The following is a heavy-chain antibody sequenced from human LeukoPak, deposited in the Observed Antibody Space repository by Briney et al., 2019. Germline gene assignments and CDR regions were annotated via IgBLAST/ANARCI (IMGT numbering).Heavy chain of an antibody. D-gene: IGHD6-13*01. CDR3: ARGVAARSRFDY. Sequence: SESLSLTCAVYGGSFSGYYWSWIRQPPGKGLEWIGEINHSGSTNYNPSLKSRVTITVDTSKNQFSLKLNSVTAADTAVYYCARGVAARSRFDYWGQGTLVTVSS. CDR1: GGSFSGYY. CDR2: INHSGST. J-gene: IGHJ4*02. V-gene: IGHV4-34*01.